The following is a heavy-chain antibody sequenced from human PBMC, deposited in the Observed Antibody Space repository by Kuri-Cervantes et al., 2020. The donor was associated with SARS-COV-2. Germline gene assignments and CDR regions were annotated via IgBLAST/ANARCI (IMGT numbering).Heavy chain of an antibody. V-gene: IGHV3-30*12. Sequence: GESLKISCAASGFTFSSYGMNWVRQAPGKGLEWVAVISYDGSNKYYADSVKGRFTISRDNSKNTLYLQMNSLRAEDTAVYYCARPLWSGGSDLGYWGQGTLVTVSS. D-gene: IGHD3-10*02. CDR2: ISYDGSNK. J-gene: IGHJ4*02. CDR3: ARPLWSGGSDLGY. CDR1: GFTFSSYG.